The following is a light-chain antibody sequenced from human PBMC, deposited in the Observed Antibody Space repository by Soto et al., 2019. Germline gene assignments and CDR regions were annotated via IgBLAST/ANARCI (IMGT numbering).Light chain of an antibody. Sequence: EIVLTQSPATLSLSPGERATLSCRASQSVTNYLAWYQQKPGQAPRLLIYDASNRATGIPARFSGSGSGSDFTLTISSLEPEDFAVYYCQQRSDRPLSFGQGTRLDIK. CDR2: DAS. CDR3: QQRSDRPLS. CDR1: QSVTNY. J-gene: IGKJ5*01. V-gene: IGKV3-11*01.